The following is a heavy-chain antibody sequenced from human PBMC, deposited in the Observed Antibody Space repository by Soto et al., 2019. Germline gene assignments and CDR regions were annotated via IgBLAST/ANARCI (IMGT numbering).Heavy chain of an antibody. CDR2: ISYDGGNQ. CDR3: ARRIPVSGPYSAFDL. J-gene: IGHJ3*01. Sequence: QVQLVESGGGVVQPGRSLRVSCVASGFTFSNFAMYWVRQAPGKGLEWVAVISYDGGNQYYADSLKGRFTVSRDNSQSALYLEMSSPRPEETAIYYCARRIPVSGPYSAFDLWGHGTVVTVSS. V-gene: IGHV3-30*03. CDR1: GFTFSNFA. D-gene: IGHD2-2*02.